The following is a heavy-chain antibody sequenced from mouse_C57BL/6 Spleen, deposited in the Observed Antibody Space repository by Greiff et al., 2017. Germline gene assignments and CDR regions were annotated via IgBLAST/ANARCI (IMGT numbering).Heavy chain of an antibody. V-gene: IGHV1-15*01. D-gene: IGHD1-2*01. Sequence: QVQLKQSGAELVRPGASVTLSCKASGYTFTNYEMHWVKQTPVHGLEWIGAIDPETGGTAYNQKFKGKAILTADKSSSTAYMELRSLTSEDSAVYYCTRGYYGDYWGQGTTLTVSS. J-gene: IGHJ2*01. CDR1: GYTFTNYE. CDR3: TRGYYGDY. CDR2: IDPETGGT.